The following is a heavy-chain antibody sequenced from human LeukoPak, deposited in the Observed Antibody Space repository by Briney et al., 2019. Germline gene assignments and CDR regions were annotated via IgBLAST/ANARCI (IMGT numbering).Heavy chain of an antibody. CDR2: ISSSSSTI. J-gene: IGHJ4*02. V-gene: IGHV3-48*01. D-gene: IGHD3-16*01. CDR3: ARDYDPRRCDY. CDR1: GFTFSSYS. Sequence: PGGSLRLSCTASGFTFSSYSMNWVRQAPGKGLEWVSYISSSSSTIYYADSVKGRFTISRDNAKNSLYLQMNSLRAEDTAVYYCARDYDPRRCDYWDQGTLVTVSS.